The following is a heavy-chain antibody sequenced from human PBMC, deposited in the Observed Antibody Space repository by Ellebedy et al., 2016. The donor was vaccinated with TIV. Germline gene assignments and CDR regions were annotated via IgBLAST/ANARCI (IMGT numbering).Heavy chain of an antibody. D-gene: IGHD5-18*01. J-gene: IGHJ6*02. CDR1: GFTFSNYW. V-gene: IGHV3-74*01. CDR2: ITTDGSRT. CDR3: ARGGGYSYVGMDV. Sequence: PGGSLRLSCAASGFTFSNYWMHWVRQAPGKGLGWVSRITTDGSRTTYADSVKGRFTISRDNAKNTLYLQMNSLRAEDTAVYYCARGGGYSYVGMDVWGQGTTVTVSS.